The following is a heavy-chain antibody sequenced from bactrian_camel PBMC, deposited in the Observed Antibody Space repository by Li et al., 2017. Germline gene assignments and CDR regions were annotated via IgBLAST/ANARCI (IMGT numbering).Heavy chain of an antibody. V-gene: IGHV3S53*01. CDR1: ADAIAGSC. J-gene: IGHJ7*01. Sequence: HVQLVESGGASVQAGESLTLACEASADAIAGSCMGWFRSAPGKEREGVAVIDSDGGIMYADSVKGRGTISRDNAKNIVYLQLNGLKIEDTAMYYCAKAYYDAMDYLGKGTQVTVS. CDR2: IDSDGGI.